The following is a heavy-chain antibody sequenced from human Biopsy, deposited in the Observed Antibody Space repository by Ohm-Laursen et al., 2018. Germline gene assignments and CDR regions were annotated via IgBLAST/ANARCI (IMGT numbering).Heavy chain of an antibody. Sequence: QTLSLTCSVSGASVKTSGYFWAWIRQRPGKGLEWIGYIYYNERTHYNPSLTSRLAISFDTSNNRISLQLRSVSVADTAVYYCVREPKTGTAEAWYFDLWGRGSPVTVPS. CDR3: VREPKTGTAEAWYFDL. D-gene: IGHD3-9*01. CDR1: GASVKTSGYF. J-gene: IGHJ2*01. CDR2: IYYNERT. V-gene: IGHV4-31*03.